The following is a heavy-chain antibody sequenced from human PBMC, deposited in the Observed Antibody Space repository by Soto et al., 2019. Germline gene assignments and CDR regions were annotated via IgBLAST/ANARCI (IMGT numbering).Heavy chain of an antibody. CDR1: GDSVSNSNW. D-gene: IGHD3-16*01. CDR3: AMKRWVGYTYSGDYLYYFDN. CDR2: AYRRGSS. Sequence: SETLSLTCVVSGDSVSNSNWWTWVRQPPGKGLEWIGDAYRRGSSNYNPSLNSRVTISVDKSKNQFSLRLSSVTAADTAVYYCAMKRWVGYTYSGDYLYYFDNWGQGALVTVSS. J-gene: IGHJ4*02. V-gene: IGHV4-4*02.